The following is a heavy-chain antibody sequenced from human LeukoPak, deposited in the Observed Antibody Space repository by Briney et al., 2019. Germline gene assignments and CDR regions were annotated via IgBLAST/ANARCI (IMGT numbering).Heavy chain of an antibody. CDR2: INHSGST. Sequence: PSETLSLTCAVYGGSLSGYYWSWIRQPPGKGLEWIGEINHSGSTNYNPSLKSRVTISVDRSKNQFSLKLNSVTAADTAVYSCARRGGLTGTTLLYWGQGILVTVSS. CDR3: ARRGGLTGTTLLY. CDR1: GGSLSGYY. V-gene: IGHV4-34*01. D-gene: IGHD1-7*01. J-gene: IGHJ4*02.